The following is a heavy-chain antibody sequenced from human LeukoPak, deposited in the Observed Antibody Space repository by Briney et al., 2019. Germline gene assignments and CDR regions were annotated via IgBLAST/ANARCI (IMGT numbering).Heavy chain of an antibody. J-gene: IGHJ4*02. Sequence: GASVKVSCKASGYTFTDYYMHWVRQAPGQGSEWMGWINPNDGDTNYAQKFQGRVTMTRDTSISTAHTEVSRLRSDDTAVYYCARANFLYCSSTTCLFDYWGQGTLVTVSS. CDR2: INPNDGDT. D-gene: IGHD2-2*01. CDR3: ARANFLYCSSTTCLFDY. V-gene: IGHV1-2*02. CDR1: GYTFTDYY.